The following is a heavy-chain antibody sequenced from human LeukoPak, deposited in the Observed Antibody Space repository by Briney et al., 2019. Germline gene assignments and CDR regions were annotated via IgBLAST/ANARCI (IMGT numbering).Heavy chain of an antibody. CDR2: ISGRGGST. J-gene: IGHJ1*01. CDR3: AKWGSGSYPPSASEYFQH. CDR1: GFTFSSYG. D-gene: IGHD1-26*01. Sequence: GGSLRLSCAASGFTFSSYGMSWVRRAPGKGLEWVSAISGRGGSTYYADSVKGRFTISRDNSKNTLYLQMNSLRAEDTAVYYCAKWGSGSYPPSASEYFQHWGQGTLVTVSS. V-gene: IGHV3-23*01.